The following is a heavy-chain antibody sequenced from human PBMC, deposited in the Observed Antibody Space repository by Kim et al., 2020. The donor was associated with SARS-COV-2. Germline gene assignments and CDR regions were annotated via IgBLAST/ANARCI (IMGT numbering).Heavy chain of an antibody. Sequence: GGSLRLSCAASGFTFSSYGMHWVRQAPGKGLEWVAVISYDGSNKYYADSVKGRFTISRDNSKNTLYLQMNSLRAEDTAVYYCARDILGVAAGDYYYGMDVWGQGTTVTVSS. D-gene: IGHD3-16*01. CDR2: ISYDGSNK. J-gene: IGHJ6*02. CDR3: ARDILGVAAGDYYYGMDV. CDR1: GFTFSSYG. V-gene: IGHV3-33*05.